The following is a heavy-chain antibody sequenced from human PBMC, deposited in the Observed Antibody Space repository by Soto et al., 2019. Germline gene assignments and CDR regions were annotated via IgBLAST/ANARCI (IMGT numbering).Heavy chain of an antibody. Sequence: EVQLVESGGGLVQPGGSLRLSCAASGFTFSTYNMNWVRQAPGKGLEWVSYISSSRSSIDYADYVKGRFTISRDNATNSLYLQMNSLRTEDTAVYYCAREYCSSTSCLFDYWGQGTLVSVSS. D-gene: IGHD2-2*01. CDR1: GFTFSTYN. J-gene: IGHJ4*02. CDR3: AREYCSSTSCLFDY. CDR2: ISSSRSSI. V-gene: IGHV3-48*01.